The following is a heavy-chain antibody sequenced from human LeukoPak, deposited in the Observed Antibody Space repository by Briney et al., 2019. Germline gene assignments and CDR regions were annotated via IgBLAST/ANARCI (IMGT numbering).Heavy chain of an antibody. CDR1: VYILTELS. Sequence: ASVTVSCTVSVYILTELSIHWVRQVPGKGSEWMGGFDPDDDETIYAQEFQGRVTMTEDTSIDTAYMELSNLRSEDTAVYYCATLAPHYYNSGNAFDYWGQGTLVTVSS. CDR2: FDPDDDET. CDR3: ATLAPHYYNSGNAFDY. V-gene: IGHV1-24*01. D-gene: IGHD3-10*01. J-gene: IGHJ4*02.